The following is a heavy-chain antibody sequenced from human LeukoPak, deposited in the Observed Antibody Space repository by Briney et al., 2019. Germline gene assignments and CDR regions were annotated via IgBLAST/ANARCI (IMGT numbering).Heavy chain of an antibody. V-gene: IGHV3-64*04. Sequence: GGSLRLSCSASRFTFSNFNMHWVRQAPGKGLQFVSGITSDGGSIDYADSVRGRFTISRDNSKNTLYLQMNSLRAEDTAVFYCAKDMCSSTSCSRRAFDIWGQGTMVTVSS. CDR2: ITSDGGSI. D-gene: IGHD2-2*01. CDR1: RFTFSNFN. CDR3: AKDMCSSTSCSRRAFDI. J-gene: IGHJ3*02.